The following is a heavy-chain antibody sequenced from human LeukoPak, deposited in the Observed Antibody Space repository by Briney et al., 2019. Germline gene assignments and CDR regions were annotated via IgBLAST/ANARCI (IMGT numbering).Heavy chain of an antibody. CDR1: GYRFSTYW. D-gene: IGHD6-25*01. CDR3: ARVAATHDFDY. CDR2: IYPGDPDT. J-gene: IGHJ4*02. V-gene: IGHV5-51*01. Sequence: GESLKISCKGSGYRFSTYWIGWVRQMPGKGLEWMGIIYPGDPDTRYSPSFQGQVIISADKSISTAYLQWGSLKASDTAMYYCARVAATHDFDYWGQGTLVTVSS.